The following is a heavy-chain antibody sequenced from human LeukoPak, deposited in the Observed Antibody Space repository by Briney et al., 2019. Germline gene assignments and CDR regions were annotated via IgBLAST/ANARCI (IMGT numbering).Heavy chain of an antibody. CDR1: GFSFSNSW. J-gene: IGHJ4*02. D-gene: IGHD2-2*01. CDR3: ASRYCSSSSCWYY. Sequence: PGGSLRLSCAASGFSFSNSWMHWVRQAPGKGLVWVSRINSDGTTTYYADSVKGRFTISRDNAKNTLFLQMNSLRPEDTAVYYCASRYCSSSSCWYYWGQGTLVTVSS. CDR2: INSDGTTT. V-gene: IGHV3-74*01.